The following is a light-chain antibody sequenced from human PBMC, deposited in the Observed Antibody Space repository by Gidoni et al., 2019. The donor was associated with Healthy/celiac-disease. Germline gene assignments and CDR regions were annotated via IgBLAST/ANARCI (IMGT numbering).Light chain of an antibody. CDR2: DVS. J-gene: IGLJ2*01. V-gene: IGLV2-14*01. Sequence: QSALTQPASVSGSPGQSITISCTGTSSDVGGYHYVSWYQQHPGKAPKLMIYDVSTRPSGVSNRFSGSKSGNTASLTLSGLQAEDEADYYCRSYTSSSTPVVFGGGTKLTVL. CDR1: SSDVGGYHY. CDR3: RSYTSSSTPVV.